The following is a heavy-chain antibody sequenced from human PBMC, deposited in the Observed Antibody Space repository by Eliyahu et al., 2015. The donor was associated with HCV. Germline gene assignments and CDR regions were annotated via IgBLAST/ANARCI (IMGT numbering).Heavy chain of an antibody. CDR1: GGTISSYA. V-gene: IGHV1-69*01. J-gene: IGHJ6*02. D-gene: IGHD3-22*01. CDR3: ASEYYHDSGAYGYYYGLDV. Sequence: QVQLVQSGAEVKKPGSSVKVSCKASGGTISSYAISWVRQAPGQGLEWMGGIIPLFGAPNYAQKFQGRLTITADESTSTAYMELNSLRSEDTAVYYCASEYYHDSGAYGYYYGLDVWGQGTTVTVSS. CDR2: IIPLFGAP.